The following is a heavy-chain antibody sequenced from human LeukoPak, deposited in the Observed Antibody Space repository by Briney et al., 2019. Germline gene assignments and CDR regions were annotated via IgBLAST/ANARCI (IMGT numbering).Heavy chain of an antibody. J-gene: IGHJ4*02. CDR2: IGTAGDT. CDR3: ARDSGYGDPIG. Sequence: GGSLRLSCAASGFTFSSYDMHWVRQATGKGLEWVSAIGTAGDTYYPGSVKGRFTISGENAKNSLYLQMNSLRAEDTAVYYCARDSGYGDPIGWGQGTLVTVSS. D-gene: IGHD4-17*01. V-gene: IGHV3-13*01. CDR1: GFTFSSYD.